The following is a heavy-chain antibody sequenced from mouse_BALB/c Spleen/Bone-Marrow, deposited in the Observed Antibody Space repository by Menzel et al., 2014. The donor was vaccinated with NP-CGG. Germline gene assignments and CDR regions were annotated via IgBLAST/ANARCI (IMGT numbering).Heavy chain of an antibody. CDR3: AKGGNYRYDFDY. D-gene: IGHD2-14*01. CDR2: INPYNDGT. Sequence: VQLKHSGPELVKPGASVKMSCKASGYTFTSYVMHWVKQKPGQGLEWIGYINPYNDGTKYNEKLKGKATLTSDKSSSTAYMELSSLTSEDSAVYYCAKGGNYRYDFDYWGQGTTLTVSS. V-gene: IGHV1-14*01. J-gene: IGHJ2*01. CDR1: GYTFTSYV.